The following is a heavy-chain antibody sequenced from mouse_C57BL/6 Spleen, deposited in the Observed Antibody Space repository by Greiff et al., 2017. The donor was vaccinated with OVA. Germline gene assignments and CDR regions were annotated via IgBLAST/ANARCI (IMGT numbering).Heavy chain of an antibody. Sequence: EVQVVESGEGLVKPGGSLKLSCAASGFTFSSYAMSWVRQTPEKRLEWVAYISSGGDYIYYADTVKGRFTISRDNARNTLYLQMSSLKSEDTAMYYCTREYGNYYAMDYWGQGTSVTVSS. V-gene: IGHV5-9-1*02. D-gene: IGHD2-1*01. CDR3: TREYGNYYAMDY. CDR2: ISSGGDYI. J-gene: IGHJ4*01. CDR1: GFTFSSYA.